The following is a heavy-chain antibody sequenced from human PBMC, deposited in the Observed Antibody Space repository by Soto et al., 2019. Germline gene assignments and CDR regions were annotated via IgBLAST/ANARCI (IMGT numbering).Heavy chain of an antibody. Sequence: GGSLRLSCAASGFTFSSYAMSWVRQAPGKGLEWVSAITSGGRTYYADSFKGRFAISRDDPQNSLFLQMDSLRPEDTAVYFCAKDWDGFTVTGYTYGMDVWGQGTTVTISS. CDR1: GFTFSSYA. D-gene: IGHD6-13*01. CDR2: ITSGGRT. J-gene: IGHJ6*02. CDR3: AKDWDGFTVTGYTYGMDV. V-gene: IGHV3-23*01.